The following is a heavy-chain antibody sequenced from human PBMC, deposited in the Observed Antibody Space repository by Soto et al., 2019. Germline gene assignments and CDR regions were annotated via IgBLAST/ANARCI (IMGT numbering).Heavy chain of an antibody. CDR2: IYYSGST. CDR1: GGSISSGDYY. V-gene: IGHV4-30-4*01. CDR3: AREWAGIAAAGTGYFDY. D-gene: IGHD6-13*01. J-gene: IGHJ4*02. Sequence: SETLSLTCTVSGGSISSGDYYWSWIRQPPGKGLEWIGYIYYSGSTYYNPSLKSRVTISVDTSKNQFSLKLSSVTAADTAVYYCAREWAGIAAAGTGYFDYWGQGTLVTV.